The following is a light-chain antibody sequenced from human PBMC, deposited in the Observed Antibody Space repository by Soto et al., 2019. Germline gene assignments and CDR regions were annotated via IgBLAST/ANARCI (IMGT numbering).Light chain of an antibody. V-gene: IGLV2-14*01. CDR3: SSFTTSSTFV. CDR1: SSDVGRYNY. CDR2: DVS. Sequence: QSALAQPASVSGSPGPSITLSCTGTSSDVGRYNYVSWFQQHPGKAPKLLIYDVSNWPSGVSDRFSGSKSGNTASLTISGLQAEDEADYYCSSFTTSSTFVFGTGTKLTVL. J-gene: IGLJ1*01.